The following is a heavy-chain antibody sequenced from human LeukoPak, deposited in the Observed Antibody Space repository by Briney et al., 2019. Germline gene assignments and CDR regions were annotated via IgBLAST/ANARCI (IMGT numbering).Heavy chain of an antibody. CDR3: ARDGNSYSSSHNWFDP. Sequence: PSETLSLTCTVSGGSISSYNWNWIRQPPGKGLEWIGSIYHSGSSLYNPSLKSRVTISVDTSKNQFSLKLRSMTAADTAVYYCARDGNSYSSSHNWFDPWGQGTLVTVSS. V-gene: IGHV4-59*12. CDR1: GGSISSYN. J-gene: IGHJ5*02. D-gene: IGHD6-13*01. CDR2: IYHSGSS.